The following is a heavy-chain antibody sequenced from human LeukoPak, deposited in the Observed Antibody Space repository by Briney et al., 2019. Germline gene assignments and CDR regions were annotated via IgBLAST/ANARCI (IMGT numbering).Heavy chain of an antibody. D-gene: IGHD1-26*01. CDR2: INHSGST. J-gene: IGHJ4*02. Sequence: SETLSLTCAVYGGSFSGYYWSWIRQPPGKGLEWIGEINHSGSTNYNPSLKSRVTISVDTSKNQFSLKLSSVTAADTAVYYCAGRTSKVGAARGDYFDYWGQGTLVTVSS. CDR3: AGRTSKVGAARGDYFDY. V-gene: IGHV4-34*01. CDR1: GGSFSGYY.